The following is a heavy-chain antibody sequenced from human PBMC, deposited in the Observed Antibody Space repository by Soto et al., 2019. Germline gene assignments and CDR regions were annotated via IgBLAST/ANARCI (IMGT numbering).Heavy chain of an antibody. CDR2: ISGYNGNT. Sequence: QVQLVQSGAEVKKPGASVKVSCKASGYTFSNYGISWVRQGPGQGLEWMGWISGYNGNTHYEEKVQDRIKMHTDTSTSTTYLELRSLRSDDTAVYFCARDPGFGFGYSYAFAMDVWGQGTTVTVSS. V-gene: IGHV1-18*01. CDR1: GYTFSNYG. J-gene: IGHJ6*02. D-gene: IGHD5-18*01. CDR3: ARDPGFGFGYSYAFAMDV.